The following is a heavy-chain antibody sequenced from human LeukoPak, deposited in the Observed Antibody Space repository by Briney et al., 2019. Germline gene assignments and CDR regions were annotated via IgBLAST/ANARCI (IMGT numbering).Heavy chain of an antibody. V-gene: IGHV4-34*01. CDR3: ARGGSGRPQFDY. J-gene: IGHJ4*02. CDR2: INHSGST. Sequence: PSETLSLTCTVSGGSISSYYWSWIRQPPGKGLEWIGEINHSGSTNYNPSLKSRVTISVDTSKNQFSLKLSSVTAADTAVYYCARGGSGRPQFDYWGQGTLVTVSS. CDR1: GGSISSYY. D-gene: IGHD6-19*01.